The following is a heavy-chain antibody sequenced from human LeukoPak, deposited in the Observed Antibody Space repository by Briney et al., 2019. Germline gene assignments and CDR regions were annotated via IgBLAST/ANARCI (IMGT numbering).Heavy chain of an antibody. Sequence: GGSLRLSCAASGFTFSSHCMIWVRQAPGKGLEGVANIKHNGSEKDYVDSVQGRFTISRDNVKNSLSLQMDRLRDEDTAVYYCARSDSSGWYGEYYSYMEVWGKGTTVTVSS. CDR3: ARSDSSGWYGEYYSYMEV. D-gene: IGHD6-19*01. J-gene: IGHJ6*03. V-gene: IGHV3-7*01. CDR2: IKHNGSEK. CDR1: GFTFSSHC.